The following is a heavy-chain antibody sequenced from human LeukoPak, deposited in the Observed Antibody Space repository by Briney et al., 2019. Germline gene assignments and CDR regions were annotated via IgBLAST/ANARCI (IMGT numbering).Heavy chain of an antibody. CDR1: GFTFSSYG. CDR2: IWSDGSKK. D-gene: IGHD3-10*02. Sequence: GGSLRLSCAASGFTFSSYGIHWVRQAPGKGLERVAFIWSDGSKKNYADSVKGRFTISRDNAKNSLYLQMNSLRAEDTAVYYCAELGITMIGGVWGKGTTVTISS. CDR3: AELGITMIGGV. V-gene: IGHV3-33*03. J-gene: IGHJ6*04.